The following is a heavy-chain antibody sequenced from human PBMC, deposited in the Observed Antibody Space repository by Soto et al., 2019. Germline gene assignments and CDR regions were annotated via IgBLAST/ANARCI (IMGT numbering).Heavy chain of an antibody. CDR3: ARAPDIVATITGSYFDY. CDR2: ISSSSSYT. CDR1: GFTFSDYY. Sequence: QVQLVESGGGLVKPGGSLRLSCAASGFTFSDYYMSWIRQAPGKGLEWVSYISSSSSYTNYADSVKGRFTISRDNAKNSLYLQMNSLRAEDTAVYYCARAPDIVATITGSYFDYWGQGTLVTVSS. V-gene: IGHV3-11*06. D-gene: IGHD5-12*01. J-gene: IGHJ4*02.